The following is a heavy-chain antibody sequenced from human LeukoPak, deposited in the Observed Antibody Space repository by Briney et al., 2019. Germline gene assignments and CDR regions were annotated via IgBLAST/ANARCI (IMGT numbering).Heavy chain of an antibody. Sequence: SVKVSCKASGYIFTSYGISWVRQAPGQGLEWMGWISAYNGNTNYAQKLQGRVTMTTDTSTSTAYMELRSLRSDDTAVYYCARDSGNLPRQQLVVGVDYWGQGTLVTVSS. CDR1: GYIFTSYG. CDR3: ARDSGNLPRQQLVVGVDY. CDR2: ISAYNGNT. V-gene: IGHV1-18*01. D-gene: IGHD6-13*01. J-gene: IGHJ4*02.